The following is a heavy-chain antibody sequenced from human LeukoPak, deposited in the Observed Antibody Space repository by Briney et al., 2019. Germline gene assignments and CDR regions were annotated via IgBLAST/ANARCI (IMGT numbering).Heavy chain of an antibody. CDR3: ARDRGIDYYGSGSYYRHYYYYMDV. V-gene: IGHV1-2*02. Sequence: ASVKVSCKASGYTFTGYYMHWVRQAPGQGLEWMGWINPNSGGTNYAQKFQGRVTMTRDTSISTAYMELSRLRSDDTAVYYCARDRGIDYYGSGSYYRHYYYYMDVWGKGTTVTVSS. CDR2: INPNSGGT. D-gene: IGHD3-10*01. J-gene: IGHJ6*03. CDR1: GYTFTGYY.